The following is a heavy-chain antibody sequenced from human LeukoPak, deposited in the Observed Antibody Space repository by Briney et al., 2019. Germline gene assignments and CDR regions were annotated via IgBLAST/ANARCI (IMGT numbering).Heavy chain of an antibody. CDR3: ARDSSGSIDD. CDR2: ISGSGGST. V-gene: IGHV3-23*01. J-gene: IGHJ4*02. Sequence: PGGSLRLSCAASGFTFSSYAMSWVRQAPGKGLEWVSAISGSGGSTYYADSVKGRFTISRDNSKNTLYLQMNSLRVEDTALYYCARDSSGSIDDWGQGTLVAVSS. CDR1: GFTFSSYA. D-gene: IGHD3-10*01.